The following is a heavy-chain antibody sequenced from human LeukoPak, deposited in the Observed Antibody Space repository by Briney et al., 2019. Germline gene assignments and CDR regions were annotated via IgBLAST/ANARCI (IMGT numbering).Heavy chain of an antibody. CDR1: GFTFSSYA. V-gene: IGHV3-23*01. J-gene: IGHJ3*02. CDR3: ASYYDILTGYYSRDAFDI. Sequence: GGSLRLSCAASGFTFSSYAMSWVRQAPGKGLEWVSAISGSGGSTYYADSVKGRVTISRDNSKNTLYLQMNSLRAEDTAVYYCASYYDILTGYYSRDAFDIWGQGTMVTVSS. D-gene: IGHD3-9*01. CDR2: ISGSGGST.